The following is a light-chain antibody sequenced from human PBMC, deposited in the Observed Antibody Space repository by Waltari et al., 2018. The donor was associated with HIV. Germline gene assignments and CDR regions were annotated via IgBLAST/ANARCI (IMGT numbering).Light chain of an antibody. V-gene: IGLV2-23*02. CDR2: EVT. CDR3: CSYAGSSAFV. Sequence: QSALTQPASVSGSPGQSITISCTGTSSDVGSYNLVSWYQHHPGKAPKLMLFEVTKRPSGVSNRFAGSKSGNTAALTISGLQADDYADYYCCSYAGSSAFVFGTGTKVTVL. CDR1: SSDVGSYNL. J-gene: IGLJ1*01.